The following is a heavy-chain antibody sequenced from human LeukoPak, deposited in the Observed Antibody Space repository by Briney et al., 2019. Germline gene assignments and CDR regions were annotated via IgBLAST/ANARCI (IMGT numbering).Heavy chain of an antibody. Sequence: SETLSLTCTVSGGSISSYYWSWIRQPAGKGLEWSGRIYTSGSTNYNPSLKSRVTMSVDTSKNQFSLKLSSVTAANTAVYYCARVGSGWSPVEYYFDYWGQGTLVTVSS. CDR3: ARVGSGWSPVEYYFDY. CDR2: IYTSGST. D-gene: IGHD6-19*01. CDR1: GGSISSYY. J-gene: IGHJ4*02. V-gene: IGHV4-4*07.